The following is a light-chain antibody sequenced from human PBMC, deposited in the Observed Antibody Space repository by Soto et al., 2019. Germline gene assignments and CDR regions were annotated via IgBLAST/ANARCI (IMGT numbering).Light chain of an antibody. CDR2: EVS. V-gene: IGLV2-14*01. CDR3: SSYRASSAGV. CDR1: SSDVGYYDF. J-gene: IGLJ1*01. Sequence: QSVLTQPASVSGSPGQSITISCTGTSSDVGYYDFVSWYQHHPGKAPKLIIYEVSNRPSGVSNRFSGSKSGNTASLTISSLQAEDDADYYCSSYRASSAGVFGTGTKLTV.